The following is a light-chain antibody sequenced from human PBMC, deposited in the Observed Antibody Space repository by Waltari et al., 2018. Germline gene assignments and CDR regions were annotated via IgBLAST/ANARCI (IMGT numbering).Light chain of an antibody. J-gene: IGLJ2*01. CDR2: GKN. CDR3: NSRDSSGNHVV. Sequence: SSELTQDPAVSVALGQTVRITSQGERLRTYYASWYQQKPGQAPVLVIYGKNNRPSGIPDRFSGSSSGNTASLTITGAQAEDEADYYCNSRDSSGNHVVFGGGTKLTVL. V-gene: IGLV3-19*01. CDR1: RLRTYY.